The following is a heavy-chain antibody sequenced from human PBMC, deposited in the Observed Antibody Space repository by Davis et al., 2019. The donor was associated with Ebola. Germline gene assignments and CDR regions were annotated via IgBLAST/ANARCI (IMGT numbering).Heavy chain of an antibody. CDR2: ISSSGSTI. D-gene: IGHD6-19*01. CDR3: ARQWLDGYGMDV. J-gene: IGHJ6*02. Sequence: GGSLRPSCAAPGFTFSDYYMSWIRQAPGKGLEWVSYISSSGSTIYYADSVKGRFTISRDNAKNSLYLQMNSLRAEDTAVYYCARQWLDGYGMDVWGQGTTVTVSS. CDR1: GFTFSDYY. V-gene: IGHV3-11*01.